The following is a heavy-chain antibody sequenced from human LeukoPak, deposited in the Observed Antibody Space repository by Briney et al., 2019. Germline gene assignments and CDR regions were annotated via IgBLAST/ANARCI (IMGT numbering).Heavy chain of an antibody. CDR3: AKSLDYDGGVLWALPQY. CDR1: GFTFTSYA. Sequence: GGSLRLSCAASGFTFTSYAMSWVRQPPGKGLEWVSVIRGSGTVTYFADSVKGRFTVSSDNSKNTLYLQMSSLRAEDTAIYYCAKSLDYDGGVLWALPQYWGQGTLVTVSS. CDR2: IRGSGTVT. J-gene: IGHJ4*02. D-gene: IGHD3-22*01. V-gene: IGHV3-23*01.